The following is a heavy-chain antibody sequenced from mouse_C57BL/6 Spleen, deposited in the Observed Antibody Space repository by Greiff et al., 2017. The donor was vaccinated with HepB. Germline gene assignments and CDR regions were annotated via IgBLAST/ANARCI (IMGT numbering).Heavy chain of an antibody. Sequence: EVMLVESGGGLVQPKGSLKLSCAASGFSFNTYAMNWVRQAPGKGLEWVARIRSKSNNYATYYADSVKDRFTISRDDSESMLYLQMNNLKTEDTAMYYCVRHTTVVAHWYFDVWGTGTTVTVSS. CDR1: GFSFNTYA. CDR3: VRHTTVVAHWYFDV. V-gene: IGHV10-1*01. J-gene: IGHJ1*03. D-gene: IGHD1-1*01. CDR2: IRSKSNNYAT.